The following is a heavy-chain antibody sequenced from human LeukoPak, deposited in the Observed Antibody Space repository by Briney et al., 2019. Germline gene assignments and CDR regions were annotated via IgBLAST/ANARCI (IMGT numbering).Heavy chain of an antibody. CDR1: GGSISSSNW. CDR2: IYHSGST. J-gene: IGHJ5*02. CDR3: ARGTGDFWSGYYTGITSDPNWFDP. Sequence: SGTLSLTCAVSGGSISSSNWWSRVRQPPGKGLEWIGEIYHSGSTNYNPSLKSRVTISVDTTKNQISLKLRSVTAADTAVYYCARGTGDFWSGYYTGITSDPNWFDPWGQGTLVTVSS. V-gene: IGHV4-4*02. D-gene: IGHD3-3*01.